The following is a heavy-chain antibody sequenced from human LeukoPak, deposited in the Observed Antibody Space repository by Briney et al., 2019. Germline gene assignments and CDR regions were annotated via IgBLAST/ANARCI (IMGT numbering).Heavy chain of an antibody. D-gene: IGHD6-13*01. J-gene: IGHJ4*02. Sequence: SETLSLTCTVSGGSMSSYYWSWIRQPPGKGLEWIGYIYYSGSTNYNPSPKSRVTISVDTSKNQFTLKLSSVTAADTAVYYCARGDSWFPYYFDYWGQGTLVTVSS. V-gene: IGHV4-59*01. CDR1: GGSMSSYY. CDR2: IYYSGST. CDR3: ARGDSWFPYYFDY.